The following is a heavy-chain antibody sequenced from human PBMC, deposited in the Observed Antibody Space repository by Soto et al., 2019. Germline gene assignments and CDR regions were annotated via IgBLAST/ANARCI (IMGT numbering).Heavy chain of an antibody. V-gene: IGHV1-3*05. CDR2: INVGNGDT. Sequence: QVQLVQSGAEEKKPGASVKVSCKASGYSFTSYAMHWVRQAPGQRLEWMGWINVGNGDTAYSQKFQDRVTITRDTSANPAYMELSSLRSEDTAVYYCARDVGGSGNYGSGTLYYGMDVWGLGTTVTVS. J-gene: IGHJ6*02. CDR1: GYSFTSYA. CDR3: ARDVGGSGNYGSGTLYYGMDV. D-gene: IGHD3-10*01.